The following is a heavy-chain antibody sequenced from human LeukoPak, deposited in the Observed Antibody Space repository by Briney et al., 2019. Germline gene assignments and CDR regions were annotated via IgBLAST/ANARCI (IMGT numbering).Heavy chain of an antibody. CDR2: IRIKADNYAT. D-gene: IGHD7-27*01. Sequence: PGGSLRLSCAASGFTFSGSAMHWVRQASGKGLEWVARIRIKADNYATVYAPSVQGRFTISRDDSKNTVYLQMTSLKTDDTAVYYCTTHDRNWGSSEYWGQGTLVTVSS. CDR3: TTHDRNWGSSEY. V-gene: IGHV3-73*01. CDR1: GFTFSGSA. J-gene: IGHJ4*02.